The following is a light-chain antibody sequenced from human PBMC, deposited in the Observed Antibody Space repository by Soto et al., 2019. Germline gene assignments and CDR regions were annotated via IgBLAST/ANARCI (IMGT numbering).Light chain of an antibody. J-gene: IGKJ4*01. Sequence: EIVLTQSPGTLSLSPGERATLSCRASQSVSSTYLAWYQQKPGQAPRLLIYGASYRATGIPDRFSGSGSGTDFTLTISRLEPEDFAVYYCQQYGSSRSLTFGGGTKVEIK. CDR1: QSVSSTY. CDR3: QQYGSSRSLT. V-gene: IGKV3-20*01. CDR2: GAS.